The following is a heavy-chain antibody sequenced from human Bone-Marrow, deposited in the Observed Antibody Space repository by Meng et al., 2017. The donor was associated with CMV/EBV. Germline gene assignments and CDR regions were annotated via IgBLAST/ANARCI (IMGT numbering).Heavy chain of an antibody. D-gene: IGHD3-3*01. J-gene: IGHJ4*02. CDR1: GYSFTSYW. CDR3: ASPKTRFLEWFMYY. Sequence: GSLRLSCKGSGYSFTSYWIGWVRQMPGKGLEWMGIIYPGDSDTRYSPSFQGQVTISADKSISTAYLQWSSLKASDTAMYYCASPKTRFLEWFMYYWGQGTLVTVSS. V-gene: IGHV5-51*01. CDR2: IYPGDSDT.